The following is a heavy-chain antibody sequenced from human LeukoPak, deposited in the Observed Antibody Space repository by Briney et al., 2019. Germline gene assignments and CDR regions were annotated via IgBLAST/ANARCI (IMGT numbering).Heavy chain of an antibody. J-gene: IGHJ4*02. D-gene: IGHD3-10*01. Sequence: GSLRLSCAASGFTFSSYWMSWVRQAPGKGLEWVANIKQDGSEKYYVDSVKGRFTISRDNAKNSLYLQMNSPRAEDTAVYYCARARVTMVRGVIITTRFDYWGQGTLVTVSS. V-gene: IGHV3-7*01. CDR2: IKQDGSEK. CDR1: GFTFSSYW. CDR3: ARARVTMVRGVIITTRFDY.